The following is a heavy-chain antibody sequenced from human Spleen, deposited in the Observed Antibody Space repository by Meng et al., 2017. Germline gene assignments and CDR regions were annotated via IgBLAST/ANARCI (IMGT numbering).Heavy chain of an antibody. CDR3: ASYTIYDSSGYYHYYYGVDV. Sequence: GSLRLSCTVSGGSISRSSWYWGWIRQPPGQGLEWFGTICYSGSPYYNPSLKSRVIISVDTSKNQFSLRLNSVTAADTAVYYCASYTIYDSSGYYHYYYGVDVWGHGTTVTVSS. J-gene: IGHJ6*02. CDR2: ICYSGSP. CDR1: GGSISRSSWY. D-gene: IGHD3-22*01. V-gene: IGHV4-39*07.